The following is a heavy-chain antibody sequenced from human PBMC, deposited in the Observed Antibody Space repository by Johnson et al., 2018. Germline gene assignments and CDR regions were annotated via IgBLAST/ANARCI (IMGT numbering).Heavy chain of an antibody. Sequence: VQLQESGGGLVQPGGSLRLSCAASGFTFSSYWMHWVRQAPGKGLVWVSRINNDGGSTSYADSVKGRFTISRDNAKNTLYLQMNSLRAEDTAVYYCARGVATSNDAFDIWGQGTMVTVSS. CDR2: INNDGGST. D-gene: IGHD2-21*02. J-gene: IGHJ3*02. CDR3: ARGVATSNDAFDI. CDR1: GFTFSSYW. V-gene: IGHV3-74*01.